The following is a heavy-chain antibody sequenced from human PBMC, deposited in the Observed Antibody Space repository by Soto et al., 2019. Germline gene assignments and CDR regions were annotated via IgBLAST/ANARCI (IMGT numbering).Heavy chain of an antibody. V-gene: IGHV4-39*01. D-gene: IGHD6-19*01. CDR3: ARRDGWLFDF. CDR1: GSSISSRSYF. J-gene: IGHJ4*02. Sequence: QLQLQESGPGLVKPSVTLSLTCTVSGSSISSRSYFGAWIRQPPGKGLEWIGTVYLSGTTYYNPSLTSRVTMSVDTPKKQFSLKLSSVTAADTAVDYCARRDGWLFDFWGQGTLVTVSS. CDR2: VYLSGTT.